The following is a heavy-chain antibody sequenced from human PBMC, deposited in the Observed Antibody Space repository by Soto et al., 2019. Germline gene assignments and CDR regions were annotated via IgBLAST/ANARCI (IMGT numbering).Heavy chain of an antibody. V-gene: IGHV3-30*18. CDR2: ISYDGSNK. Sequence: GGSLRLSCAASGFTFSSYGMHWVRQAPGKGLEWVAVISYDGSNKYYADSVKGRFTISGDNSKNTLYLQMNSLRAGDTAVYYCAKSRIYNWLYYYYMDVWGKGTTVTVSS. D-gene: IGHD1-20*01. CDR1: GFTFSSYG. CDR3: AKSRIYNWLYYYYMDV. J-gene: IGHJ6*03.